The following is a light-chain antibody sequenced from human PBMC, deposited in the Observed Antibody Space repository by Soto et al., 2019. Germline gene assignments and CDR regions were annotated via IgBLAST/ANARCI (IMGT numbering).Light chain of an antibody. CDR1: QGVSTN. CDR2: GAS. V-gene: IGKV3-15*01. Sequence: IVMTQSPATLSVSPGERATLSCRASQGVSTNLAWYQQKPGQAPRLLIYGASTRASGVPARFSGSGSGTEFSLTISSLQPEDFPVYYCNQYNKWPRTLGQGTKVEI. CDR3: NQYNKWPRT. J-gene: IGKJ2*01.